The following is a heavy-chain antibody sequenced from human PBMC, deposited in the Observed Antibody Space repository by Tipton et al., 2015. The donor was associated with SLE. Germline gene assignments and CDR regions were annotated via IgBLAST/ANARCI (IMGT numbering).Heavy chain of an antibody. CDR3: ARRNYYDSSGYFDAFDI. D-gene: IGHD3-22*01. CDR1: GGSISSHY. V-gene: IGHV4-59*11. J-gene: IGHJ3*02. CDR2: IYYSGST. Sequence: TLSLTCTVSGGSISSHYWSWIRQPPGKGLEWIGYIYYSGSTNYNPSPKSRVTISVDTSKNQFSLKLSSVTAADTAVYYCARRNYYDSSGYFDAFDIWGQGTMVTVSS.